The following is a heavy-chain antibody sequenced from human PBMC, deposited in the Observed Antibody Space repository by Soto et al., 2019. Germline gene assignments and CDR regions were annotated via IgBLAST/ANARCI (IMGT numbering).Heavy chain of an antibody. Sequence: ASVKVSCKASGYTFTGCYMHWVRQAPGQGLEWMGWINPNSGGTNYAQKFQGRVTMTRDTSISTPYMELSRLRSDDTAVYYCARDVSGWSGYLNWFDPWGQGTLVTVSS. V-gene: IGHV1-2*02. CDR3: ARDVSGWSGYLNWFDP. CDR2: INPNSGGT. CDR1: GYTFTGCY. D-gene: IGHD3-3*01. J-gene: IGHJ5*02.